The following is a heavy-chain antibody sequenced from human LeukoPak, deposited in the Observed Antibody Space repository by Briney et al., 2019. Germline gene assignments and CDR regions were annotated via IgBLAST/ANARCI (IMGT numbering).Heavy chain of an antibody. CDR2: MNPNSGNT. V-gene: IGHV1-8*01. Sequence: ASVKVSCKASGYTFTSYDINWVRQATGQGLEWMGWMNPNSGNTGYAQRFQGRVTMTRNTSISTAYMELNSLRSEDTAVYYCARRRGYSYGRNWFDPWGQGTLVTVSS. CDR3: ARRRGYSYGRNWFDP. D-gene: IGHD5-18*01. J-gene: IGHJ5*02. CDR1: GYTFTSYD.